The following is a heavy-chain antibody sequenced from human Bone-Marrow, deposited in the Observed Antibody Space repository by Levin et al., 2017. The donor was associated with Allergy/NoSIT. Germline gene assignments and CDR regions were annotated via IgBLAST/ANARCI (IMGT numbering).Heavy chain of an antibody. D-gene: IGHD3-22*01. Sequence: VASVKVSCKASGYTFTDYYMNWVRQAPGQGLEWMGWINPNSGGTNYAQKFQGRVTMTRDTSISTAYMELSGLRSDDTAMYYCARDPDYYDRAFDIWGQGTMVTVSS. CDR1: GYTFTDYY. CDR2: INPNSGGT. J-gene: IGHJ3*02. CDR3: ARDPDYYDRAFDI. V-gene: IGHV1-2*02.